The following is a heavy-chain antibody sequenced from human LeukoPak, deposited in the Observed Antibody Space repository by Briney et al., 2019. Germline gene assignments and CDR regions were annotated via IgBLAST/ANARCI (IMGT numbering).Heavy chain of an antibody. J-gene: IGHJ4*02. CDR3: ARGSRNYFDY. CDR2: IYYSGST. D-gene: IGHD3-10*01. Sequence: SSETLSLTCTVSGGSISSYYWSWIRQPPGKGLEWIGYIYYSGSTNYNPSLKSRVTISVDTSKNQFSLKLSSVTAADTAVYYCARGSRNYFDYWGQGTLVTVSS. V-gene: IGHV4-59*01. CDR1: GGSISSYY.